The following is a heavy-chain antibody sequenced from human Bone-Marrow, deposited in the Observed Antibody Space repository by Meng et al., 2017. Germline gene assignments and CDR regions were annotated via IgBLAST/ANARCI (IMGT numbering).Heavy chain of an antibody. V-gene: IGHV4-59*12. J-gene: IGHJ4*02. CDR3: ARVTMREVIPGVRVELIDY. Sequence: QVQLQEPGPGLVKPSETLSLTCTVPGASISSYYWSWIRQPPGKGLEWIGYIYHGGSTYYTPSLKSRVTISFDRSKNQFSLKLNSVTAADTAVYYCARVTMREVIPGVRVELIDYWGQGTLVTVSS. D-gene: IGHD3-3*01. CDR2: IYHGGST. CDR1: GASISSYY.